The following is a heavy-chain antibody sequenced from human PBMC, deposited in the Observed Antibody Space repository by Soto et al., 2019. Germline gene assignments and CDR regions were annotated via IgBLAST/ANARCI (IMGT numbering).Heavy chain of an antibody. Sequence: ASVKVSCKASGYTFTGYYMHWVRQAPGQGLEWMGWINPNSGGTNYAQKFQGWVTMTRDTSISTAYMELSRLRSDDTAVYYCARGIVAIPNWFDPWGQGTLVTVSS. D-gene: IGHD3-22*01. CDR1: GYTFTGYY. J-gene: IGHJ5*02. CDR2: INPNSGGT. CDR3: ARGIVAIPNWFDP. V-gene: IGHV1-2*04.